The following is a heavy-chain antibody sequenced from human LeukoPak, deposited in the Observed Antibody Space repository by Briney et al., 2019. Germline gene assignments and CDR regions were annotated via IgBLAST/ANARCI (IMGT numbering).Heavy chain of an antibody. CDR3: ARGKWELLLSRNMPRHDAFDI. D-gene: IGHD1-26*01. CDR2: IIPIFGTA. V-gene: IGHV1-69*01. J-gene: IGHJ3*02. CDR1: GGPFSSYA. Sequence: GSSVKVSFKASGGPFSSYAISWVRQAPGQGLEWMGGIIPIFGTANYAQKFQGRVTITADESTSTAYMELSSLRSEDTAVYYCARGKWELLLSRNMPRHDAFDIWRQRTMVPVSS.